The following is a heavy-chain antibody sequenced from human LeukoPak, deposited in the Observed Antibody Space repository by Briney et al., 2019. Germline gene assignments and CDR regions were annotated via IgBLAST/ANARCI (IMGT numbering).Heavy chain of an antibody. J-gene: IGHJ6*02. D-gene: IGHD3-10*01. Sequence: GGSLRLSCAASGITFSSYGMHWVRQAPGKGLEWVAVISYDGSNKYYADSVKGRFTISRDNSKNTLYLQMNSLRVEDTAVYYCAKDLEYYYGSGSPMDVWGQGTTVTVSS. V-gene: IGHV3-30*18. CDR2: ISYDGSNK. CDR3: AKDLEYYYGSGSPMDV. CDR1: GITFSSYG.